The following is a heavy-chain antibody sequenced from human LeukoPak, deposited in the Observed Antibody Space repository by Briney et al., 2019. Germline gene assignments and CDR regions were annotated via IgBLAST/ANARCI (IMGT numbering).Heavy chain of an antibody. V-gene: IGHV4-59*01. CDR2: IYYSGST. CDR3: ARGSYYYDSSGYHDAFDI. Sequence: SETLSLTCTVSGGSISSYYWSWIRQPPGKGLEWIGYIYYSGSTNYNPSPKSRVTISVDTSKNQFSLKLSSVTAADTAVYYCARGSYYYDSSGYHDAFDIWGQGTMVTVSS. J-gene: IGHJ3*02. CDR1: GGSISSYY. D-gene: IGHD3-22*01.